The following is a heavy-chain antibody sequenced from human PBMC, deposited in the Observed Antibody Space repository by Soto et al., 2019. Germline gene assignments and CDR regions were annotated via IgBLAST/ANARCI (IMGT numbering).Heavy chain of an antibody. CDR1: GGSISSSTYY. CDR2: IYYSGST. J-gene: IGHJ4*02. CDR3: ARVGGFGATTIDY. Sequence: SETLSLTCTVSGGSISSSTYYWSWIRQPPGKGLEWIGYIYYSGSTYYNPSLKSRVTISVDTSKNQFSLKLSSVTAADTAVYYCARVGGFGATTIDYWGQGTLVTVSS. V-gene: IGHV4-30-4*01. D-gene: IGHD3-10*01.